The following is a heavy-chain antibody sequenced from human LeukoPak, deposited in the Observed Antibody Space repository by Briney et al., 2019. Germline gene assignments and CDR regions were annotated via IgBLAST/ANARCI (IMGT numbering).Heavy chain of an antibody. CDR1: GYSFTSYW. CDR3: ARRYDILTGYYPGPYWYFDL. V-gene: IGHV5-51*01. D-gene: IGHD3-9*01. Sequence: PGESLKISCKGSGYSFTSYWIGWVRQMPGKGLEWMGIIYPGDSDTRYSPSFQGQVTISADKSISTAYLQWSSLKASDTAMYYCARRYDILTGYYPGPYWYFDLWGRGTLVTVSS. J-gene: IGHJ2*01. CDR2: IYPGDSDT.